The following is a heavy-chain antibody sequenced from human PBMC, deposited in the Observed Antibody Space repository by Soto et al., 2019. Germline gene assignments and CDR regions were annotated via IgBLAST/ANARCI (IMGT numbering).Heavy chain of an antibody. CDR3: KRRYTWNDNYFDP. V-gene: IGHV4-39*01. CDR1: GASISVHSYY. J-gene: IGHJ5*02. CDR2: SYYSGTT. D-gene: IGHD3-9*01. Sequence: SETLSLTCTVSGASISVHSYYWTWICQPPGKGLEWLGSSYYSGTTYFNPSLKSRATISVDTSKNQFSLRLTSVTAADTAIYYCKRRYTWNDNYFDPRGPGALVTVSS.